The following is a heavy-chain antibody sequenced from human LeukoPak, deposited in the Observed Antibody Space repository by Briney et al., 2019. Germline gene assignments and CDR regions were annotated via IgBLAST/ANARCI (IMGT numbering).Heavy chain of an antibody. D-gene: IGHD3-10*01. Sequence: PGGSLRLSCAASGFTFSSYSMNWVRQAPGKGLEWVSSISSSSSYIYYADSVKGRFTISRDNAKNSLYLQMNSLRAEDTAAYYCARDLYGSRFSYDYYMDVWGKGTTVTVSS. CDR3: ARDLYGSRFSYDYYMDV. J-gene: IGHJ6*03. V-gene: IGHV3-21*01. CDR1: GFTFSSYS. CDR2: ISSSSSYI.